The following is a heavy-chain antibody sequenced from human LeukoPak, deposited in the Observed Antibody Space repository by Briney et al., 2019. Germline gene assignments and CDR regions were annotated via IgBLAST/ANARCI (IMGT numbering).Heavy chain of an antibody. CDR1: GFTFSSYA. D-gene: IGHD3-22*01. V-gene: IGHV3-30-3*01. Sequence: GRSLRLSCAASGFTFSSYAMHWVRQAPGKGLEWVAVISYDGSNKYYADSVKGRFTISRDNAKNSLYLQMNSLRAEDTAVYYCARVLDYYDSSGYYSDAFDIWGQGTMVTVSS. CDR2: ISYDGSNK. CDR3: ARVLDYYDSSGYYSDAFDI. J-gene: IGHJ3*02.